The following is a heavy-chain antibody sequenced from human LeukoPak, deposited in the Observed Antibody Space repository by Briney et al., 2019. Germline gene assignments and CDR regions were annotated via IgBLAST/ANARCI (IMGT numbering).Heavy chain of an antibody. CDR2: IYHSGST. V-gene: IGHV4-38-2*02. Sequence: SETLSLTCTVSGGSISSYYWSWIRQPPGKGLEWIGSIYHSGSTYYNPSLKSRVTISVDTSKNQFSLKLSSVTAANTAVYYCARGDYDSSGYYPYWGQGTLVTVSS. CDR3: ARGDYDSSGYYPY. J-gene: IGHJ4*02. D-gene: IGHD3-22*01. CDR1: GGSISSYY.